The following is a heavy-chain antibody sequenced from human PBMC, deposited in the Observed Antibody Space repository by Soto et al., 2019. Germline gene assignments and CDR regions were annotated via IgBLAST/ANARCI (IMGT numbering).Heavy chain of an antibody. J-gene: IGHJ5*02. V-gene: IGHV1-18*01. CDR1: LYTHNIYG. D-gene: IGHD3-3*01. CDR2: ISAHNGNT. CDR3: AGDGIRFLESTAWCDP. Sequence: SVQVTFKACLYTHNIYGINWVRQAPGRERAGMGCISAHNGNTKYAQKVQGRLTLTTDASTNTAYMELRELRSDETAIYYCAGDGIRFLESTAWCDPWGQGTLVTVSS.